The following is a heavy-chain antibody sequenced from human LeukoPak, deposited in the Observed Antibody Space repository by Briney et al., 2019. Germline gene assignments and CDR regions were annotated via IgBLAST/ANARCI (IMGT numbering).Heavy chain of an antibody. Sequence: SETLSLTCTVSGGSISSYYWSRIRQPAGKGLEWIGRNYTSGSTTYNPSLKSRVTLSVDTSKNQFSLKVTSVTAADTAVYYCARGPHSSGWYSFDYWGQGTLVTVSS. V-gene: IGHV4-4*07. CDR3: ARGPHSSGWYSFDY. D-gene: IGHD6-19*01. CDR2: NYTSGST. J-gene: IGHJ4*02. CDR1: GGSISSYY.